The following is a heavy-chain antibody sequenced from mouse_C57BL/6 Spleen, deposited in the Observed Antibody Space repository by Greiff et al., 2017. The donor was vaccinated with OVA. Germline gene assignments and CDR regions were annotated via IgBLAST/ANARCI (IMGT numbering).Heavy chain of an antibody. CDR1: GYTFTSYW. Sequence: QVQLQQPGAELVRPGSSVKLSCKASGYTFTSYWMPWVKQRPIQGLEWIGHIDTSDSETHYNQKFKDKATLTVDKSSSTAYMQISSLTSEDSAVYYSERSTMFTTYNYFDYWGQGTTLTVSS. D-gene: IGHD2-2*01. V-gene: IGHV1-52*01. J-gene: IGHJ2*01. CDR2: IDTSDSET. CDR3: ERSTMFTTYNYFDY.